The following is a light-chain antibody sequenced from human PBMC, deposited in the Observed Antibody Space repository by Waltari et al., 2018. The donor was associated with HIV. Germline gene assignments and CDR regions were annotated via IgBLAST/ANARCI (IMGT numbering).Light chain of an antibody. CDR1: TSNIGAGHD. CDR3: QSYDNALSGSL. Sequence: QSVLTQPPSVSGAPGQRVTISCTGTTSNIGAGHDVHWYQQLPGTAPKLLVFGNTNRPSGVPDRFSGSKSGTSASLASTGLQAGDEGDYYCQSYDNALSGSLFGGGTKVTVL. CDR2: GNT. J-gene: IGLJ2*01. V-gene: IGLV1-40*01.